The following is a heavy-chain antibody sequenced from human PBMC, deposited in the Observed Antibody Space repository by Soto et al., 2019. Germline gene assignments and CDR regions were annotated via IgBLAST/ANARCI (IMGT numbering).Heavy chain of an antibody. Sequence: EVQLLESGGGLGQPGGSLRLSCATSGFTFISYAVNWVRQAPGKGLQWVSGISSGAGKTYYADSVEGRFTISRDTSKNTVVLELNNLRAEDTAIYYCARSRPYSGIDYWGQGTLVTVSS. V-gene: IGHV3-23*01. CDR1: GFTFISYA. D-gene: IGHD2-15*01. J-gene: IGHJ4*02. CDR3: ARSRPYSGIDY. CDR2: ISSGAGKT.